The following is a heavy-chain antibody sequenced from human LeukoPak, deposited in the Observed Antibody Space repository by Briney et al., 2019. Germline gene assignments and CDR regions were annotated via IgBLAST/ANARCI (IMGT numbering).Heavy chain of an antibody. CDR3: ARDPSDSSSPLYYFDY. CDR2: ISYDGSNK. Sequence: GGSLRLSCAASGFTFSSYAMHWVRQAPGKGLEWVAVISYDGSNKYYADSVKGRFTISRDNSKNTLYLQMNSLRAEDTAGYYCARDPSDSSSPLYYFDYWGQGTLVTVSS. CDR1: GFTFSSYA. V-gene: IGHV3-30*04. J-gene: IGHJ4*02. D-gene: IGHD6-13*01.